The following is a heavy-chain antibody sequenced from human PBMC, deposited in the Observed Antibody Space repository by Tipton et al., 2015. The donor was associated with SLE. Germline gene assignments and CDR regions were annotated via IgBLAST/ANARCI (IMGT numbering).Heavy chain of an antibody. CDR1: GGSFSGYY. J-gene: IGHJ2*01. CDR2: INHSGRT. V-gene: IGHV4-34*01. CDR3: ARSLVTVPKVWYFDL. Sequence: TLSLTCAVYGGSFSGYYWSWIRQPPGKGLEWIGEINHSGRTYYNPSLKSRVTISEDTSKNQFSLKLSSVTAADTAVYYCARSLVTVPKVWYFDLWGRGTLVTVSS. D-gene: IGHD4-17*01.